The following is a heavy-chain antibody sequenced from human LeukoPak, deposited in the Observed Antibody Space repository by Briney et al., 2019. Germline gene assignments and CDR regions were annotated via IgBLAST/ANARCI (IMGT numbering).Heavy chain of an antibody. V-gene: IGHV3-48*03. CDR3: ARDGGSYYFDY. CDR1: GFTFVDYG. CDR2: ISSSGTTI. D-gene: IGHD1-26*01. Sequence: PGGSLRLSCAASGFTFVDYGMSWVRQAPGKGLEWVSYISSSGTTIYYADSVKGRFTISRDNAKNSLYLQMNSLRAEDTAVYYCARDGGSYYFDYWGQGTLVTVSS. J-gene: IGHJ4*02.